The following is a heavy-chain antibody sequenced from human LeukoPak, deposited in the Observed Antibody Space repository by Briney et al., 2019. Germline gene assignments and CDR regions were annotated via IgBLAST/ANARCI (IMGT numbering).Heavy chain of an antibody. Sequence: GGSLGLSCAASGFTFSSYGMHWVRQAPGKGLEWVAVISYDGSNKYYADSVKGRFTISRDNSKTTLYLQMNSLRAEDTAVYYCAKGITMVRGPEPNFDYWGQGTLVTVSS. CDR1: GFTFSSYG. J-gene: IGHJ4*02. CDR2: ISYDGSNK. CDR3: AKGITMVRGPEPNFDY. D-gene: IGHD3-10*01. V-gene: IGHV3-30*18.